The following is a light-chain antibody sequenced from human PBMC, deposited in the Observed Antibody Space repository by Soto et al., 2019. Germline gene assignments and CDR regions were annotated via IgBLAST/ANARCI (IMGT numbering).Light chain of an antibody. V-gene: IGKV1-12*01. CDR3: QHSYSTPRT. Sequence: DIQMTQSPSFVSASVGDRVTITCRASQDISSWLVWYQQKPGKAPKLLIHATSGLQSGVPSRFSGSGSGTDFTLTISNLQSEDFATYYCQHSYSTPRTFGQGTKV. CDR1: QDISSW. CDR2: ATS. J-gene: IGKJ1*01.